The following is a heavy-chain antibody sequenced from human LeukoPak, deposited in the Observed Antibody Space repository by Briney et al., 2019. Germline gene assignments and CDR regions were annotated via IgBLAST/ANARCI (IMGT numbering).Heavy chain of an antibody. D-gene: IGHD1-7*01. Sequence: ASVKVSCKASGYTFSSNYMHWVRQAPGQGLEWMGIINPSGGSTNYAQKFQGRVTMTRDTSTSTVYMELSSLRSEDTAVYYCASAITGTASPRFDYWGQGTLVTVSS. CDR3: ASAITGTASPRFDY. CDR1: GYTFSSNY. V-gene: IGHV1-46*01. CDR2: INPSGGST. J-gene: IGHJ4*02.